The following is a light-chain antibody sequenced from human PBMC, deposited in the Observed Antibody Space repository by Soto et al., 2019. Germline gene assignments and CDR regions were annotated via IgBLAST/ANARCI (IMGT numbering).Light chain of an antibody. CDR3: QQYKSWPYT. V-gene: IGKV3-15*01. CDR2: GAS. Sequence: EIVMTQSPVTLSVSPGERATLPCRASQSISDKSAWYQQKPGQAPRLLMFGASTRATGIPARFSGSGSGTDFTLTITGLQSEDFAVYYCQQYKSWPYTFGQGTKVDIK. J-gene: IGKJ2*01. CDR1: QSISDK.